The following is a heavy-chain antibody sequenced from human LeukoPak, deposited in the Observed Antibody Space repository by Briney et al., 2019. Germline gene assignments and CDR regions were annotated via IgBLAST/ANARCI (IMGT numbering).Heavy chain of an antibody. Sequence: GASVKVSCKASGYTFTSYGISWVRQAPGQGLEWMGWISAYNDNTNYAQKLQGRVTMTTDTSTSTAYMELRSLRSDDTAVYYCARDSEATMAARFFDYWGQGTLVTVSS. J-gene: IGHJ4*02. CDR2: ISAYNDNT. CDR3: ARDSEATMAARFFDY. D-gene: IGHD5-12*01. V-gene: IGHV1-18*01. CDR1: GYTFTSYG.